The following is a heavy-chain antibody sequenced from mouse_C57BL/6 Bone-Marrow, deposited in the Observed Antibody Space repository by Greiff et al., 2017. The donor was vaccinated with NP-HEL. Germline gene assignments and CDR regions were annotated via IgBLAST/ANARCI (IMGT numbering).Heavy chain of an antibody. D-gene: IGHD2-5*01. CDR1: GYSITSGYY. CDR3: ARGYYSNYYCDY. J-gene: IGHJ2*01. V-gene: IGHV3-6*01. Sequence: EVQLVESGPGLVKPSQSLSLTCSVTGYSITSGYYWNWIRQFPGNKLEWMGYISYDGSNNYNPSLKNRISITRDTSKNQFFLKLNSVTTEDTATYYCARGYYSNYYCDYWGQGTTLTVSS. CDR2: ISYDGSN.